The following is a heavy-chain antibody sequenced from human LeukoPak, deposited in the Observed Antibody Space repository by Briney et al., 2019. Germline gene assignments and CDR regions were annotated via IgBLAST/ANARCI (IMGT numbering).Heavy chain of an antibody. Sequence: PSQTLSLTCTVSGGSISSGSYYWSWIRQPAGKGLEWIGRIYTSGGTNYNPSLKSRVTISVDKSKNQFSLKLSSVTAADTAVYYCARGSDIPDLIRDYYYMDVWGKGTTVTVSS. D-gene: IGHD5-12*01. CDR2: IYTSGGT. CDR1: GGSISSGSYY. J-gene: IGHJ6*03. V-gene: IGHV4-61*02. CDR3: ARGSDIPDLIRDYYYMDV.